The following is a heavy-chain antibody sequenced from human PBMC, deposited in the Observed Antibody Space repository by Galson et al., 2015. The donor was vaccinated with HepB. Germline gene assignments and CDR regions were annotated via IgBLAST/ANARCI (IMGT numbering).Heavy chain of an antibody. CDR1: GFTFSSYA. J-gene: IGHJ4*02. V-gene: IGHV3-23*01. D-gene: IGHD6-6*01. CDR3: AKGTAADSSSSAGY. CDR2: ISGRNSNT. Sequence: SLRLSCAASGFTFSSYAMTWVRQAPGKGLEWVSSISGRNSNTYYADSVKGRFTISRDNSKNTLYLQMDSLRAEDTAVYYCAKGTAADSSSSAGYWGQGTLVT.